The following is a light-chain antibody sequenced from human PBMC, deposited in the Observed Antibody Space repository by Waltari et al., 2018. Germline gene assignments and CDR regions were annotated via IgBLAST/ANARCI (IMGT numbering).Light chain of an antibody. CDR2: GNN. CDR3: ATWDDSLSGGV. Sequence: QSVLTQPPSASGTPGQRVTLSCSGRRSNIGANYVYWYQQVPGLAPRLLIYGNNSRPSGVPDRFSASKSGTSASLAISGLRSEDVADYYCATWDDSLSGGVFGGGTKLTVL. J-gene: IGLJ2*01. V-gene: IGLV1-47*01. CDR1: RSNIGANY.